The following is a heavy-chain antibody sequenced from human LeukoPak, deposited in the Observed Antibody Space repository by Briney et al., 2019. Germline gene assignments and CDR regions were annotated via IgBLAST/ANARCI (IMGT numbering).Heavy chain of an antibody. CDR2: ITSSSSTI. Sequence: GGSLSLSCAVYGVTFSRYTMKWIRQAPGKGLEWVSYITSSSSTIYYADSVKGRFTMSRDNAENSLYLQMNSLRVEDTAVFYCARDFYSWGQGTLVTVSS. CDR3: ARDFYS. J-gene: IGHJ4*02. V-gene: IGHV3-48*01. CDR1: GVTFSRYT.